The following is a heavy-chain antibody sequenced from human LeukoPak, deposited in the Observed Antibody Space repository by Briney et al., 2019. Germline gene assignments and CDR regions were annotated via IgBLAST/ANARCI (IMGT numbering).Heavy chain of an antibody. CDR2: INPNSGGT. CDR3: AREIGGYCSSTSCYTDDF. J-gene: IGHJ4*02. CDR1: GYTFTGYY. D-gene: IGHD2-2*02. V-gene: IGHV1-2*02. Sequence: ASVKVSCKASGYTFTGYYMHWVRQAPGQGLEWMGWINPNSGGTNYAQKFQGRVTMTRDTSISTAYMELSRLRSDDTAVYYCAREIGGYCSSTSCYTDDFWGQGTLVTVSP.